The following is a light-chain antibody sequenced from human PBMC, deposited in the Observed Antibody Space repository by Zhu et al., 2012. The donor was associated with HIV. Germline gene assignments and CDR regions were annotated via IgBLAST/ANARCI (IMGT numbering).Light chain of an antibody. V-gene: IGKV3-20*01. CDR2: GPS. Sequence: EIVLTQSPGTLSLSPGERATLSCRASQSISSTYLAWYQQKPGQAPRLLIYGPSSRATGIPDRFSGSGSGTDFTLTISRLEPEDFAVYYCQQYNYLPRTFGLRDPRSEIK. CDR1: QSISSTY. J-gene: IGKJ1*01. CDR3: QQYNYLPRT.